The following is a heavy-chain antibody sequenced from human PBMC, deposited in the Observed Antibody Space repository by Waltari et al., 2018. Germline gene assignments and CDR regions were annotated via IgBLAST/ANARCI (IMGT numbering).Heavy chain of an antibody. D-gene: IGHD4-4*01. Sequence: QVQLQESGPGLVKPSETLSLICAASASSISTDYSWGWIRQPPGKGLEWIGNIYHTGSTYYNPSLKSRVTISVDTSKNQFSLMLSAVTAADTATYYCARSTVTRYFDYWGQGTLITVSS. CDR1: ASSISTDYS. CDR2: IYHTGST. V-gene: IGHV4-38-2*01. J-gene: IGHJ4*02. CDR3: ARSTVTRYFDY.